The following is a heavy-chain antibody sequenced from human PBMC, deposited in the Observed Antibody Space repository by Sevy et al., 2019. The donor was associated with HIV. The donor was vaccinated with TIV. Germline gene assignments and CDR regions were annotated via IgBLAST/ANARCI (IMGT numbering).Heavy chain of an antibody. CDR1: GFTFSNYA. CDR2: FSFGCGKI. Sequence: GGSLRLSCAASGFTFSNYAMSWVRQAPWKGLEWVSTFSFGCGKINYADSVKGRFTISRDNSKNTLYLQMNSLRAEDTALYYCAREGCSKPHDYWVQGTLVTVSS. V-gene: IGHV3-23*01. D-gene: IGHD2-2*01. J-gene: IGHJ4*02. CDR3: AREGCSKPHDY.